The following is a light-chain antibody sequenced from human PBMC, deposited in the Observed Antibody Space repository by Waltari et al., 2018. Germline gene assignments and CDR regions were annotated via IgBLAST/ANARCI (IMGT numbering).Light chain of an antibody. CDR2: WAS. J-gene: IGKJ4*01. CDR1: QSVLYSSNNKNY. V-gene: IGKV4-1*01. CDR3: QQYYSTSLT. Sequence: DIVMTQSPDSLAVSLGERATINCKSSQSVLYSSNNKNYLAWYQQKPGQPPKLRISWASTRESGVPDRFSGSGSGTAFTLAISSLQAEDVAVYFCQQYYSTSLTFGGGTKVEIK.